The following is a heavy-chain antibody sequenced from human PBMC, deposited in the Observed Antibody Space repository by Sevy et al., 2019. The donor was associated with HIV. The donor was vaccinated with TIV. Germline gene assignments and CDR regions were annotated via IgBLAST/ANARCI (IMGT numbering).Heavy chain of an antibody. CDR3: ARIGMITFGGAARGAFDI. V-gene: IGHV3-48*01. J-gene: IGHJ3*02. CDR1: GFTFSTDN. D-gene: IGHD3-16*01. Sequence: GGSLRLSCAASGFTFSTDNMHWVRQAPGKGLEWVSYISSTSNTIYYADSDKGRFTISRDNADNSLYLQMKSLRAEDTGLYYCARIGMITFGGAARGAFDIWGQGTMVTVSS. CDR2: ISSTSNTI.